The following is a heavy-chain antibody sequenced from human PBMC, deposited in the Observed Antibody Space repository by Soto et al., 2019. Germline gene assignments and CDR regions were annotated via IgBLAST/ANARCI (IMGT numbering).Heavy chain of an antibody. V-gene: IGHV3-11*01. J-gene: IGHJ4*02. D-gene: IGHD5-18*01. CDR1: GFTFSDYY. CDR2: ISSDSSRI. Sequence: QVQLVESGGGLAKPGGSLRLSCVASGFTFSDYYMTWIRQTPGKGLEWISYISSDSSRIYYADSVKGRFTISRDNAKNSRYLEMNSLRAEDSAVYYCARAPKRGYSYGVDYWGQGTLVTVSS. CDR3: ARAPKRGYSYGVDY.